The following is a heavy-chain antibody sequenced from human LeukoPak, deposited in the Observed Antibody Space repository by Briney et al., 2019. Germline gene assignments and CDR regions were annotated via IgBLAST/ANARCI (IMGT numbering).Heavy chain of an antibody. Sequence: GGSLRLSCAASGFSFSSYGMHWVRQAPGKGLEWVAVIWYDGSIKYYGDSVKGRFTISRDNSKNTLYLQMNSLRAEDTAVYYCAKDHGILIGSEVDYWGQGTLVTVSS. CDR1: GFSFSSYG. J-gene: IGHJ4*02. V-gene: IGHV3-30*02. CDR2: IWYDGSIK. D-gene: IGHD3-9*01. CDR3: AKDHGILIGSEVDY.